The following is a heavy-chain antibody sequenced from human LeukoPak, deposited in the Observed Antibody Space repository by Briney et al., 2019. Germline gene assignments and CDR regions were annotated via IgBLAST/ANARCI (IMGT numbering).Heavy chain of an antibody. V-gene: IGHV1-2*02. CDR3: ARDSGSGTQGDY. CDR1: GYTFTGYY. J-gene: IGHJ4*02. CDR2: INPNSGGT. D-gene: IGHD3-10*01. Sequence: GASVKVSCKASGYTFTGYYMHWVRQAPGQGLEWMGWINPNSGGTNYAQKFRGRVTMTRDTSISTAYMELSRLRSDDTAVYYCARDSGSGTQGDYWGQGTLVTVSS.